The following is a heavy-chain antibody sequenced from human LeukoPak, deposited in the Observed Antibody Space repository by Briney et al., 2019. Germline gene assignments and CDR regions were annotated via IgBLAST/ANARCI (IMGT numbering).Heavy chain of an antibody. CDR2: INQDGSEK. Sequence: PGGSLRLSCAASGFTFSSYWMSWVRQAPGKGLEWVANINQDGSEKYYVDSVKGRFTISRDNSKNTLYLQMNSLRAEDTAVYYCARQWLALDYWGQGTLVTVSS. D-gene: IGHD6-19*01. V-gene: IGHV3-7*01. J-gene: IGHJ4*02. CDR1: GFTFSSYW. CDR3: ARQWLALDY.